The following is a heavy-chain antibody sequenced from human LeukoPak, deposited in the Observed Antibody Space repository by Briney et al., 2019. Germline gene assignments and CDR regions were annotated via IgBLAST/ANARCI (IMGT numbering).Heavy chain of an antibody. CDR3: ATGPDTINMVRGVA. J-gene: IGHJ4*02. CDR2: FDPEDGET. V-gene: IGHV1-24*01. D-gene: IGHD3-10*01. CDR1: GYTLTELS. Sequence: ASVKVSCKVSGYTLTELSMHWVRQAPGKGLEWMGGFDPEDGETIYAQKFQGRVTMTEDTSTDTAYMELSSLRSEDTAVYYCATGPDTINMVRGVAWGQGTLVNVSS.